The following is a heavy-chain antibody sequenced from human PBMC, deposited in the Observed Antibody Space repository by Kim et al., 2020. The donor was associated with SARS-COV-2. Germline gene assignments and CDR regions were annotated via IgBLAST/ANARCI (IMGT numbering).Heavy chain of an antibody. CDR1: GYSFTSYW. CDR2: IYPGDSDT. D-gene: IGHD3-16*01. J-gene: IGHJ3*02. V-gene: IGHV5-51*01. Sequence: GESLKISCKGSGYSFTSYWIGWVRQMPGKGLEWMGIIYPGDSDTRYSPSFQGQVTISADKSISTAYLQWSSLKASDTAMYYCATHPMITFGGVRAFDIWGQGTMVTVSS. CDR3: ATHPMITFGGVRAFDI.